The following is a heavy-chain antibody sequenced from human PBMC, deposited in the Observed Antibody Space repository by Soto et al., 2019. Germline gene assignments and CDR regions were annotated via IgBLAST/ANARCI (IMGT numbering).Heavy chain of an antibody. CDR2: INNDGSNT. D-gene: IGHD4-17*01. V-gene: IGHV3-74*01. CDR3: ARDPLILTTDYGLDV. Sequence: EVQLVESGGGLVQPGGSLRLSCAASGFTFSTYWMHWVRQPPGKGLVWVSRINNDGSNTAYADSVKGRFTISRDNAQSTLYLQMNSLRAEDTAVYYCARDPLILTTDYGLDVWGQGTTVSVSS. CDR1: GFTFSTYW. J-gene: IGHJ6*02.